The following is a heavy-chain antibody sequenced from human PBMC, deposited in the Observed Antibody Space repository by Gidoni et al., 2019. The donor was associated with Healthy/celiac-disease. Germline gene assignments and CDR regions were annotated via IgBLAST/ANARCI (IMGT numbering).Heavy chain of an antibody. V-gene: IGHV1-3*01. D-gene: IGHD4-17*01. CDR2: INAGNGNT. CDR3: ARDYGDPGWFDP. J-gene: IGHJ5*02. CDR1: GHTFTSYA. Sequence: QVQLVQSGAEVKKPGASVKVSCKASGHTFTSYAMHWVRQAPGQRLEWMGWINAGNGNTKYSQKFQDRVTITRDTSASTAYMELSSLRSEDTAVYYCARDYGDPGWFDPWGQGTLVTVSS.